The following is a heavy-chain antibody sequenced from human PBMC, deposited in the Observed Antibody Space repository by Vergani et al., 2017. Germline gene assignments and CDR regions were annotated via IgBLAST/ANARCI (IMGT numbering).Heavy chain of an antibody. CDR1: GGSISSYY. Sequence: QVQLQESGPGLVTPSETLSLTCTVSGGSISSYYWSWIRQPPGKGLEWIGYIYYSGSTNYNPSLKSRVTISVDTSKNQFSLKLSSVTAADTAVYYCARYYYGSGSYYYYYGMDVWGQGTTVTVSS. D-gene: IGHD3-10*01. CDR2: IYYSGST. V-gene: IGHV4-59*01. CDR3: ARYYYGSGSYYYYYGMDV. J-gene: IGHJ6*02.